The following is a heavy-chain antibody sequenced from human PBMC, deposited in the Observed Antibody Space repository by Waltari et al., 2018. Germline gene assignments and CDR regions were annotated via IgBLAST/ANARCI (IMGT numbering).Heavy chain of an antibody. D-gene: IGHD1-20*01. V-gene: IGHV3-7*04. CDR2: IKQDGSEK. Sequence: EVQLVESGGGLVQTGGSLRLACAAYGVTFSNYWMNWVRQAPGKGLEWVANIKQDGSEKKYVDSVKGRFTISRDNAKNSLYLQMSSLRAEDTALYYCARITRNSPPDYWGQGTLVTVSS. CDR1: GVTFSNYW. J-gene: IGHJ4*02. CDR3: ARITRNSPPDY.